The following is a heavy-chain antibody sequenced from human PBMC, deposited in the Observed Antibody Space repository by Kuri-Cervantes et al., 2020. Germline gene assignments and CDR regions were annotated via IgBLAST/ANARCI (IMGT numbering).Heavy chain of an antibody. CDR1: GYTFTSYD. D-gene: IGHD3-10*01. CDR2: MNPNSGNT. J-gene: IGHJ6*02. Sequence: ASVKVSCKASGYTFTSYDINWVRQATGQGLEWMGWMNPNSGNTGYAQKFQGRVTMTRNTSISTAYMELSSLRSEDTAVYYCAKALRAIWFGELTITPTYYYYGMDVWGQGTTVTVSS. V-gene: IGHV1-8*01. CDR3: AKALRAIWFGELTITPTYYYYGMDV.